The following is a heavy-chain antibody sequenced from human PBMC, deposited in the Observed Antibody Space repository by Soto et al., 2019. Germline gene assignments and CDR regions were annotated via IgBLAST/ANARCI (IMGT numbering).Heavy chain of an antibody. D-gene: IGHD3-3*01. J-gene: IGHJ4*02. CDR1: GFTFSTYS. Sequence: GGSLRLSCAASGFTFSTYSMNWVRRAPGKGLQWVSSISSAGSFIYYADSVKGRFTISRDNAKNSLYLQMNSLRAEDTAVYYCAKGDDFWSDYLPYFDYWGQGTLVTVSS. CDR2: ISSAGSFI. V-gene: IGHV3-21*01. CDR3: AKGDDFWSDYLPYFDY.